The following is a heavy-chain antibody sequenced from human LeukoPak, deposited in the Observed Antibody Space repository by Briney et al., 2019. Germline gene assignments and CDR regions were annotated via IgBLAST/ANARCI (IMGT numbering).Heavy chain of an antibody. V-gene: IGHV3-30*18. CDR1: GFTFSSYG. CDR2: ISYDGSNK. D-gene: IGHD3-3*02. CDR3: AKVVSRPVLFDAFDI. J-gene: IGHJ3*02. Sequence: GGSLRLSCAASGFTFSSYGMHWARQAPGKGLEWVAVISYDGSNKYYADSVKGRFTISRDNSKNTLYLQMNSLRAEDTAVYYCAKVVSRPVLFDAFDIWGQGTMVTVSS.